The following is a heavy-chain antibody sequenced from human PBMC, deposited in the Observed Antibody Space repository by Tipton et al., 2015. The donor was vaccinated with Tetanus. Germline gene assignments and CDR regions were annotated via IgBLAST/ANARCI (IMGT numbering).Heavy chain of an antibody. V-gene: IGHV5-51*01. CDR3: ARAHCTDGVCNFDF. CDR1: GYIFNNYW. D-gene: IGHD2-8*01. CDR2: IYPGDSDT. Sequence: QLVQSGGEVKKPGESLKISCKGSGYIFNNYWIGWVRQKPGKGLEWMGIIYPGDSDTRYSPSFHGQVTISADKSINTAYLQWSSLKASDTSMFYCARAHCTDGVCNFDFWGQGALVTVAS. J-gene: IGHJ4*02.